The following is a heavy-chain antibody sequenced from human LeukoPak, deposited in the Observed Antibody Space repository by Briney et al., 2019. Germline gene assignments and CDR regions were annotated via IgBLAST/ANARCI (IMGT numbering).Heavy chain of an antibody. D-gene: IGHD2-21*01. CDR3: AKEPLYYY. Sequence: GGSLRLSCAASRFTFSSYTMSWVRQAPGQGLEWVSAISGSGDTTYYADSVKGRLTISRDNSKNTLYLQMNSLRAEDTAVYYCAKEPLYYYWGQGTLVTVSS. J-gene: IGHJ4*02. CDR2: ISGSGDTT. V-gene: IGHV3-23*01. CDR1: RFTFSSYT.